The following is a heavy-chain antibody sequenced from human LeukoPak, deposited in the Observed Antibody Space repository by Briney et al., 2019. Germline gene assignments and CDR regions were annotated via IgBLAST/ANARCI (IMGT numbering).Heavy chain of an antibody. D-gene: IGHD5-18*01. CDR2: IIPIFGTA. J-gene: IGHJ4*02. CDR1: GGTFSSYA. V-gene: IGHV1-69*05. Sequence: ASVKVSCKASGGTFSSYAISWARQAPGQGLEWMGRIIPIFGTANYAQKFQGRVTITTDESTSTAYMELSSLRSEDTAVYYCARESGYSYGLYYFDYWGQGTLVTVSS. CDR3: ARESGYSYGLYYFDY.